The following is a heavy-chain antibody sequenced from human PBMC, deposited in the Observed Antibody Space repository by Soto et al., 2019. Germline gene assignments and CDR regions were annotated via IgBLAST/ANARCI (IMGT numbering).Heavy chain of an antibody. CDR3: ARDSARPDTTEYYYYGMDV. Sequence: GGSLRLSCAASGFTFSSYGMHWVRQAPGKGLEWVAVIWYDGSNKYYADSVKGRFTISRDNSKNTLYLQMNSLRAEDTAVYYCARDSARPDTTEYYYYGMDVWGQGTTVTVSS. CDR2: IWYDGSNK. CDR1: GFTFSSYG. D-gene: IGHD6-6*01. J-gene: IGHJ6*02. V-gene: IGHV3-33*01.